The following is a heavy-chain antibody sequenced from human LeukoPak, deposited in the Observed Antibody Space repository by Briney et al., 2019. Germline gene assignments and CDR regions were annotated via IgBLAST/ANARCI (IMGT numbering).Heavy chain of an antibody. V-gene: IGHV3-21*01. J-gene: IGHJ3*02. CDR2: ISSSSSYI. CDR3: ARDGRHDAFDI. Sequence: GGSLRLSCAASGFTFSSYSMNWVRQAPGKGLEWVSSISSSSSYIYYADSVKGRFTISRDNAKNSLYLQMSSLRAEDTAVYYCARDGRHDAFDIWGQGTMVTVSS. CDR1: GFTFSSYS. D-gene: IGHD1-26*01.